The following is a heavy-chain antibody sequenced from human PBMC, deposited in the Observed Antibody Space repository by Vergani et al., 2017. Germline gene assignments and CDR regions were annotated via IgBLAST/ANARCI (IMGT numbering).Heavy chain of an antibody. CDR3: AKDNVPGYYDSSGYCDY. Sequence: EVQLLESGGNLVQPGGSLRLSCAASGFTFTNFAMTWVRQAPGEGLEWVSGISGSGGFTYYADSLKGLFTISRDNSKNTMFLQMNNLRAEDTAVYYCAKDNVPGYYDSSGYCDYWGPGTLVTVSS. D-gene: IGHD3-22*01. V-gene: IGHV3-23*01. CDR1: GFTFTNFA. CDR2: ISGSGGFT. J-gene: IGHJ4*02.